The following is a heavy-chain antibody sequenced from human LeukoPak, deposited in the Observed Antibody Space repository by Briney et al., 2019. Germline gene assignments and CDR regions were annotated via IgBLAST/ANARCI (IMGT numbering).Heavy chain of an antibody. D-gene: IGHD5-12*01. CDR2: IYYSGST. CDR1: GGSISSYY. Sequence: ETLSLTCTVSGGSISSYYWSWIRQPPGKGLEWIGYIYYSGSTNYNPSLKSRVTISVDTSKNQFSLKLSSVTAADTAVYYCARDRNSGYEFDYWGQGTLVTVSS. J-gene: IGHJ4*02. CDR3: ARDRNSGYEFDY. V-gene: IGHV4-59*12.